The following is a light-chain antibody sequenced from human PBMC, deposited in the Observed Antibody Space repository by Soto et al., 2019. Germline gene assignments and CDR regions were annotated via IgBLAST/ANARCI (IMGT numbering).Light chain of an antibody. J-gene: IGLJ1*01. Sequence: QAVVTQPPSASGTPGQRVTISCSGSSSNIGSNYVYWYQQLPGTAPKLLIYRNNQRRSGVPDRFSGSKSGTSASLAISGLRSEDEADYYCSAWDDSLSGSYVFGTGTKLTVL. CDR2: RNN. CDR3: SAWDDSLSGSYV. V-gene: IGLV1-47*01. CDR1: SSNIGSNY.